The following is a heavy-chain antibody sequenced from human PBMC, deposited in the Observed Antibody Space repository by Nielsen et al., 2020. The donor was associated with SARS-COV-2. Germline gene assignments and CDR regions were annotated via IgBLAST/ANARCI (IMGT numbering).Heavy chain of an antibody. CDR2: SKTKTEAGTT. CDR3: TTNLSRY. Sequence: GESLKISCAASGFSLSNAWMNWVRQAPGKGLEWVGRSKTKTEAGTTDYAAPVKGRFTISRDDSKNTLYLQMNSLQSEDTAVYYCTTNLSRYWGQGTRVTVSS. J-gene: IGHJ4*02. CDR1: GFSLSNAW. D-gene: IGHD2/OR15-2a*01. V-gene: IGHV3-15*05.